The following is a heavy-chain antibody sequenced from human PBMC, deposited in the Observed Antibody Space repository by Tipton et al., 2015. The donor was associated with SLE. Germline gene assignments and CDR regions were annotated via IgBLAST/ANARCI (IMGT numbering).Heavy chain of an antibody. CDR3: ASSGYSTGPGAFDF. Sequence: TLSLTCSVSGGSLSIGYYYWSWIRQPAGKGLEWIGRVYASGSTHYNPSLNSRVIIAVDTSKNQFSLKLTSVTAADTAVYYCASSGYSTGPGAFDFWGQGTFVTVSS. D-gene: IGHD6-19*01. CDR1: GGSLSIGYYY. V-gene: IGHV4-61*02. J-gene: IGHJ3*01. CDR2: VYASGST.